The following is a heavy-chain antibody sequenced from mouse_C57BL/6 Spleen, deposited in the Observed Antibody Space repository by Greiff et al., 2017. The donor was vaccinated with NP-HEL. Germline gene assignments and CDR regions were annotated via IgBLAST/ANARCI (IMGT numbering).Heavy chain of an antibody. CDR3: ARWLLREYFDY. CDR1: GYTFTSYW. J-gene: IGHJ2*01. CDR2: IDPSDSYT. Sequence: VQLQQSGAELVKPGASVKLSCKASGYTFTSYWMQWVKQRPGQGLEWIGEIDPSDSYTNYNQKFKGKATLTVDTSSSTAYMQLSSLTSEDSAVYYCARWLLREYFDYWGQGTTLTVSS. D-gene: IGHD2-3*01. V-gene: IGHV1-50*01.